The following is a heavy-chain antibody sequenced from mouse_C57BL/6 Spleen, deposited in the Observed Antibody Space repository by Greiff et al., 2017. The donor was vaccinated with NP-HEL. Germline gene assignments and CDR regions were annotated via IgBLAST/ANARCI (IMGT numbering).Heavy chain of an antibody. D-gene: IGHD2-4*01. V-gene: IGHV1-26*01. CDR2: INPNNGGT. J-gene: IGHJ3*01. Sequence: VQLQQSGPELVKPGASVKISCKASGYTFTDYYMNWVKQSHGKSLEWIGDINPNNGGTSYNQKFKGKATLTVDKSSSTAYMELRSLTSEDSAVYYCARERDYDYAWFAYWGQGTLVTVSA. CDR3: ARERDYDYAWFAY. CDR1: GYTFTDYY.